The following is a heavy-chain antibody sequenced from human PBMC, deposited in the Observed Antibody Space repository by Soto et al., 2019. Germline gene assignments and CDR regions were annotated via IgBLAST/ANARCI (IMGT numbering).Heavy chain of an antibody. CDR1: GFTFSSYG. D-gene: IGHD5-12*01. V-gene: IGHV3-33*01. J-gene: IGHJ6*02. CDR3: AREKSLGGYSGNVLGMDV. CDR2: IWYDGSNK. Sequence: QVQLVESGGGVVQPGRSLRLSCAASGFTFSSYGMHWVRQAPGKGLEWVAVIWYDGSNKYYADSVKGRFTISRDNSKNTLYLQMNSLRAEDTAVYYCAREKSLGGYSGNVLGMDVWGQGTTVTVPS.